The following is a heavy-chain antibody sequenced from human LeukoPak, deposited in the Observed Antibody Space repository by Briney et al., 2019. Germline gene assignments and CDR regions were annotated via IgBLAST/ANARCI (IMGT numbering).Heavy chain of an antibody. CDR3: ARTTTVTTSSYGY. CDR1: GVTFSSYS. V-gene: IGHV3-21*01. Sequence: GGSLRLSCAASGVTFSSYSVNWGCQAPGEGREWVSSISSSISYIYYADSVKGRLTISRGNAKNSLYLQMNRLRAENTPVYYCARTTTVTTSSYGYWGQGTLVPVSS. J-gene: IGHJ4*02. CDR2: ISSSISYI. D-gene: IGHD4-17*01.